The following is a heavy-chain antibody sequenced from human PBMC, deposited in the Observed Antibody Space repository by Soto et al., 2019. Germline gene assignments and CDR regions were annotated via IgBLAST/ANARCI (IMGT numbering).Heavy chain of an antibody. Sequence: QLHLQESGSGLVKPSQTLSLTCAVSGGSISKNGYSWSWIRQPPRKGLEWIGYIYHSGSTYYNPSLKSRVSISVDRSTNRFSLNLSSVTAAETAVYYCARTVTTGPFFDFWGQGTLVTVSS. CDR1: GGSISKNGYS. CDR3: ARTVTTGPFFDF. CDR2: IYHSGST. J-gene: IGHJ4*02. V-gene: IGHV4-30-2*01. D-gene: IGHD4-17*01.